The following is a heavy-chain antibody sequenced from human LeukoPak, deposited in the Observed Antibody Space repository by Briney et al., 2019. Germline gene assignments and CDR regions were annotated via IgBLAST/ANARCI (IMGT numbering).Heavy chain of an antibody. CDR2: INHSGST. CDR1: GGSISSSSYY. V-gene: IGHV4-39*07. J-gene: IGHJ4*02. CDR3: ARRRVTSGARSPFDY. Sequence: SETLSLTCTVSGGSISSSSYYWGWIRQPPGKGLGWIGEINHSGSTNYNPSLKSRVTISVDTSKNQFSLKLSSVTAADTAVYYCARRRVTSGARSPFDYWGQGTLVTVSS. D-gene: IGHD2-2*01.